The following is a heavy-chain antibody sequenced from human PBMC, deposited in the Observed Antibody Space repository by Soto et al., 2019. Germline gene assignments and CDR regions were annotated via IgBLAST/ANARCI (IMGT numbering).Heavy chain of an antibody. D-gene: IGHD5-12*01. CDR1: GFTFSSYA. J-gene: IGHJ4*02. CDR2: ISGSGGST. Sequence: GGSLRLSCAASGFTFSSYAMSWVRQAPGKGLEWVSAISGSGGSTYYADSVKGRFTIARDNSKNTLYLQMNSLRAEDTAVYYCAKDRLDIVATIDYWGQGTLVTVSS. CDR3: AKDRLDIVATIDY. V-gene: IGHV3-23*01.